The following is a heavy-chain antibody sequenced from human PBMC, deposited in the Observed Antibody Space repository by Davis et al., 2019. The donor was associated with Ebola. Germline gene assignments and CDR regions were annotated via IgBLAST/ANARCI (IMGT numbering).Heavy chain of an antibody. D-gene: IGHD6-19*01. CDR2: ISGSGNST. CDR3: AKARQWLVDS. CDR1: GFTFSNYA. J-gene: IGHJ5*01. V-gene: IGHV3-23*01. Sequence: PGGSLRLSCAASGFTFSNYAMSWVRQAPGKGLEWVSAISGSGNSTYYADSVKGRFTISRDNSKNTLYLQMNSLRAEDTALYYCAKARQWLVDSWGQGTLVTVSS.